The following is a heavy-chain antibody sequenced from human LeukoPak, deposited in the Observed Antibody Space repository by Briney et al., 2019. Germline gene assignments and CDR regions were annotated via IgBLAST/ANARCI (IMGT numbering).Heavy chain of an antibody. V-gene: IGHV4-59*08. Sequence: SETLSLTCTVSGGSISPYYWSWIRQPPGKGLEWIGFIYHSGSTNYNPSLNSRVSISVDTSKNQFSLKLNSMTAADTAVYYCARHGGGGESYPRVFDYWGRGNLVAVSS. CDR1: GGSISPYY. J-gene: IGHJ4*02. CDR3: ARHGGGGESYPRVFDY. CDR2: IYHSGST. D-gene: IGHD1-26*01.